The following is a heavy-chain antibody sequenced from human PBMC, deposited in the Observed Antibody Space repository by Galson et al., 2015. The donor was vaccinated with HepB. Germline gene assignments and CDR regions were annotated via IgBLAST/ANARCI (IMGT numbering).Heavy chain of an antibody. CDR2: IRSKASNYAT. J-gene: IGHJ4*02. CDR3: IRMADLSGYSST. V-gene: IGHV3-73*01. D-gene: IGHD6-13*01. Sequence: SLRLSCAASGFTFSGSAIHWVRQTSGKGLEWVGRIRSKASNYATAYAASLKGRFTISSDDSKNTAYLHMKSLKTEDTAVYYCIRMADLSGYSSTWGQGTLVTVSS. CDR1: GFTFSGSA.